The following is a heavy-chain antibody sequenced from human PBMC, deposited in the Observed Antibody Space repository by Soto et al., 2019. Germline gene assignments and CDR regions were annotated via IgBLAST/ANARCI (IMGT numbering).Heavy chain of an antibody. D-gene: IGHD2-2*01. CDR3: ARCIVLVPAALHYYYYYGMDV. J-gene: IGHJ6*02. V-gene: IGHV1-69*12. Sequence: QVQLVQSGAEVNKPGSSVKVSCKASGGTFSSYAISWVRQAPGQGLERMGGIIPIFGTANYAQKFQGRVTITADESTSKAYMELSSLRSEDTAVYYCARCIVLVPAALHYYYYYGMDVWGQGTTVTVSS. CDR2: IIPIFGTA. CDR1: GGTFSSYA.